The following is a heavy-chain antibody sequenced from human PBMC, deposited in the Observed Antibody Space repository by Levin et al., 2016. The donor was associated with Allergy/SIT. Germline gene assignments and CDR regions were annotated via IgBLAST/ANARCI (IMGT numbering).Heavy chain of an antibody. CDR1: EFTFSKAW. CDR2: IQATTDGDTT. Sequence: GGSLRLSCAASEFTFSKAWMSWVRQAPGKGLEWVGRIQATTDGDTTNYAAPVKGRFTISRDDSKNTLSLQMSSLKTEDTGVYYCTTDPGNRRGVCNGVTCYNGVDVWGQGTTVTVS. J-gene: IGHJ6*02. V-gene: IGHV3-15*01. D-gene: IGHD2-8*01. CDR3: TTDPGNRRGVCNGVTCYNGVDV.